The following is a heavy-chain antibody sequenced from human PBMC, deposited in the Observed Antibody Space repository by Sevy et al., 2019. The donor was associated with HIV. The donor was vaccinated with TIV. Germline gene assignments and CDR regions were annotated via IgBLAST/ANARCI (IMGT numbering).Heavy chain of an antibody. D-gene: IGHD3-22*01. V-gene: IGHV3-30-3*01. CDR1: GFTFSSYA. Sequence: GGSLRLSCAASGFTFSSYAMHWVRQAPGKGLEWVAVISYDGSNKYYADSVKGRFTISRDNSKNTLYLQMNSLRAEDTAVYYCARDGVTMIGKGYFQHWGQGTLVTVSS. CDR3: ARDGVTMIGKGYFQH. J-gene: IGHJ1*01. CDR2: ISYDGSNK.